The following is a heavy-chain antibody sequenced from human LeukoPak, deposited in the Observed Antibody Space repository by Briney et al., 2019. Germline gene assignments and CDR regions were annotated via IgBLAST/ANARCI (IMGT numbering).Heavy chain of an antibody. CDR1: GFTFSSYS. V-gene: IGHV3-21*01. Sequence: GGSLRPSCAASGFTFSSYSMNWVRQAPGKGLEWVSSISSSSSYIYYADSVKGRFTISRDNAKNSLYLQMNSLRAEDTAVYYCARVHDSSGYYWYFDLWGRGTLVTVSS. CDR3: ARVHDSSGYYWYFDL. CDR2: ISSSSSYI. J-gene: IGHJ2*01. D-gene: IGHD3-22*01.